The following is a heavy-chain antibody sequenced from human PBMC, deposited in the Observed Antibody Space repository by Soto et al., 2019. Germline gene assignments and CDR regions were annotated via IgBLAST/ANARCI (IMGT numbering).Heavy chain of an antibody. V-gene: IGHV4-4*07. CDR1: GGSISSYC. Sequence: SETLSLTCTVSGGSISSYCWSWIRRPAGKGLEWIGRIYTSGSTNYNPSLKSRATMSVDTSKNQFSLKLSSVTAADTAVYYCARGGSGSPWDYWGQGTLVTVSS. CDR2: IYTSGST. CDR3: ARGGSGSPWDY. D-gene: IGHD1-26*01. J-gene: IGHJ4*02.